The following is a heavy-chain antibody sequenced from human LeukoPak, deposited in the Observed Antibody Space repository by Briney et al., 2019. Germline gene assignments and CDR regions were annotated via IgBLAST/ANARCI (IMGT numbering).Heavy chain of an antibody. CDR2: INPKIGGT. CDR3: ARDPFRRPQNYDILTGYSTDY. J-gene: IGHJ4*02. V-gene: IGHV1-2*02. D-gene: IGHD3-9*01. CDR1: GSSFTDYY. Sequence: ASVKLSCTASGSSFTDYYIHWVRQAPGQGLEWMGWINPKIGGTHYAQRFQGRVTMTSDTSISTAYMELRRLRSDDTALYYCARDPFRRPQNYDILTGYSTDYWVQGNQASVPS.